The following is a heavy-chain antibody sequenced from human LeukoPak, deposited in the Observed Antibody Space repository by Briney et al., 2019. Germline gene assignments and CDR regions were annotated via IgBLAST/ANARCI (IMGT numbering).Heavy chain of an antibody. J-gene: IGHJ4*02. V-gene: IGHV4-31*03. D-gene: IGHD2-15*01. Sequence: SETLSLTCTVSGGSISSGGYYWSWIRQHPGKGLEWIGYIYYSGSTYYNPSLKSRVTISVDTSKNQFSLRLSSVTAADTAVYYCARSSGWSYFDYWGQGTLVTVSS. CDR2: IYYSGST. CDR1: GGSISSGGYY. CDR3: ARSSGWSYFDY.